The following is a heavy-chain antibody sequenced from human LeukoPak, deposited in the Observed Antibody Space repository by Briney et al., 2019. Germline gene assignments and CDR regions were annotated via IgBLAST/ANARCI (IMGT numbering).Heavy chain of an antibody. D-gene: IGHD3-10*01. CDR1: GGSISSYY. J-gene: IGHJ2*01. CDR2: IYYSGST. CDR3: ARDLSQNTYYYGSGSYPPHWYFDL. Sequence: PSETLSLTCTVSGGSISSYYWSWIRQPPGKGLEWIGYIYYSGSTNYNPSLKSRVTISVDTSKNQFSLKLSSVTAADTAVYYCARDLSQNTYYYGSGSYPPHWYFDLWGRGTLVTVSS. V-gene: IGHV4-59*01.